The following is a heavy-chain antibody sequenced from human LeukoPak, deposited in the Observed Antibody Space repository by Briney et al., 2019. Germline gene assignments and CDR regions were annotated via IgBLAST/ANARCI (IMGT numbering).Heavy chain of an antibody. CDR3: ARVAGPFDY. CDR1: GASISRSSDY. D-gene: IGHD6-19*01. Sequence: SETLSLTCTVSGASISRSSDYWGWIRQPPGKGLEWIGSFYYSGSTYYNPSLKSRVTISVDTSKNQFSLKLSSVTAAGTAVYYCARVAGPFDYWGQGTLVTVSS. CDR2: FYYSGST. J-gene: IGHJ4*02. V-gene: IGHV4-39*07.